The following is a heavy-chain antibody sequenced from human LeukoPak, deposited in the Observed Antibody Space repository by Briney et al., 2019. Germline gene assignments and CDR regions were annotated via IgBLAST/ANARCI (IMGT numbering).Heavy chain of an antibody. J-gene: IGHJ4*02. Sequence: GGSLRLSCAASGFTFDDYAMHWVRQAPGKGLEWVSSISSSSSYIYYADSVKGRFTISRDNAKNSLYLQMNSLRAEDTAVYYCAREQLVRRLDYFDYWGQGTLVTVSS. CDR3: AREQLVRRLDYFDY. CDR1: GFTFDDYA. V-gene: IGHV3-21*01. CDR2: ISSSSSYI. D-gene: IGHD6-6*01.